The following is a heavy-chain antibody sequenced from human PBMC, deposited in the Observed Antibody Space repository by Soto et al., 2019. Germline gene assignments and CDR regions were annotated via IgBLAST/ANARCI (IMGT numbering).Heavy chain of an antibody. Sequence: QLQLQESGPGLVKPSETLSLTCTVSGGSISSSSYYWGWIRQPPGKGLEWIGSIYYSGSTYYNPSLKSRVTISVDTSKNQFSLKLSSVTAADTAVYYCARHYSGYDSPFDYWGQGTLVTVSS. D-gene: IGHD5-12*01. CDR1: GGSISSSSYY. CDR3: ARHYSGYDSPFDY. V-gene: IGHV4-39*01. CDR2: IYYSGST. J-gene: IGHJ4*02.